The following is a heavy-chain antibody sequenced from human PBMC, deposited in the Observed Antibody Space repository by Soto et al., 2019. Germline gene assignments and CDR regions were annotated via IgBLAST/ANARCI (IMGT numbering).Heavy chain of an antibody. CDR3: ARVEQYDFWSGYQSNWFDP. CDR1: GYTFTSYG. Sequence: GASVKVSCKASGYTFTSYGISWVRQAPGQGLEWMGWISAYNGNTNYAQKLQGRVTMTTDTSTSTAYMELRSLRSDDTAVYYCARVEQYDFWSGYQSNWFDPWGQGTLVTVSS. J-gene: IGHJ5*02. CDR2: ISAYNGNT. D-gene: IGHD3-3*01. V-gene: IGHV1-18*01.